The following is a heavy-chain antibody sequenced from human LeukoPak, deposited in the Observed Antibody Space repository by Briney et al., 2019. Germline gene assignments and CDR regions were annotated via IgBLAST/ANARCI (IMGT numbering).Heavy chain of an antibody. CDR1: GGSFSGYY. J-gene: IGHJ4*02. CDR3: ARDAAVWSGYSYGQLEYYFDY. V-gene: IGHV4-34*01. Sequence: PSETLSLTCAVYGGSFSGYYWSWIRQPPGKGLEWIGEINHSGSTNYNPSLKSRVTISVDTSKNQFSLQLNSVTPEDTAVYYCARDAAVWSGYSYGQLEYYFDYWGQGTLVTVSS. D-gene: IGHD5-18*01. CDR2: INHSGST.